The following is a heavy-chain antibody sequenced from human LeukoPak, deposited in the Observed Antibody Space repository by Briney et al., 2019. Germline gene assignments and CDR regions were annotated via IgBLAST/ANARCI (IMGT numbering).Heavy chain of an antibody. D-gene: IGHD3-22*01. V-gene: IGHV4-59*01. J-gene: IGHJ4*02. CDR1: GGSISSYY. CDR2: IYYSGST. Sequence: PSETLSLTCTVSGGSISSYYWSWIRQPPGKGLEWIGYIYYSGSTNYNPSLKSRVTISVDTSKNQFSLKLSSVTAADTAVYYCARVPGSSATYYYDSSGYYFDYWGQGTLVTVSS. CDR3: ARVPGSSATYYYDSSGYYFDY.